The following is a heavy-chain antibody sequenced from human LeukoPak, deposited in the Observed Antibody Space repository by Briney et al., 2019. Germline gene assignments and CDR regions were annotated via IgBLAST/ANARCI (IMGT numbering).Heavy chain of an antibody. D-gene: IGHD5-18*01. CDR2: IYHNGST. CDR1: GGSISSYY. CDR3: ARWGRIGYGYGYYYFDY. J-gene: IGHJ4*02. V-gene: IGHV4-59*08. Sequence: SATLSLTCTVSGGSISSYYWSWIRQPPGKGLEWIGYIYHNGSTSYNPSLKSRVTMSIDTSNKQFSLKLSSVTAADTAVYYCARWGRIGYGYGYYYFDYWGQGTLVTVYS.